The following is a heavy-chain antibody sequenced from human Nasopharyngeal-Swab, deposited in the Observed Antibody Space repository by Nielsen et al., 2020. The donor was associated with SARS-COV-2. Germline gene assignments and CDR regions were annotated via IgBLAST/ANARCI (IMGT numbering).Heavy chain of an antibody. V-gene: IGHV4-39*07. CDR2: IYYSGST. D-gene: IGHD3-10*01. Sequence: GSLRLSCTVSGGSISSSSYYWGWIRQPPGKGLEWIGSIYYSGSTYYNPSLKSRVTISVDTSKNPFSLKLSSVTAADTAVYYCARERGRGGIWNYYYYYMDVWGKGTTVTVSS. CDR1: GGSISSSSYY. CDR3: ARERGRGGIWNYYYYYMDV. J-gene: IGHJ6*03.